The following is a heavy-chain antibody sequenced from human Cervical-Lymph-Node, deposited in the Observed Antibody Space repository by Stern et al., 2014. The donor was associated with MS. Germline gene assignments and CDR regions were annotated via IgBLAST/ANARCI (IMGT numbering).Heavy chain of an antibody. J-gene: IGHJ3*01. CDR2: VYHSRST. D-gene: IGHD6-13*01. Sequence: QVQLVESGPGLVKPSETLTLTCTVSGGSISGNYWNWIRQPPGQGLAWIGYVYHSRSTKYNPSLKSRVAISLDTSKNQFSLILKSVTAADTAIYYCAKNGYSNNWDDAFDVWGQGTMVTVSS. V-gene: IGHV4-59*01. CDR1: GGSISGNY. CDR3: AKNGYSNNWDDAFDV.